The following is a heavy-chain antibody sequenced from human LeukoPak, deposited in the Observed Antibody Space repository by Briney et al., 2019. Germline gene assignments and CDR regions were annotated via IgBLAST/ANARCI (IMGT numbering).Heavy chain of an antibody. J-gene: IGHJ5*02. CDR3: ARDMRATSGPGWFDP. V-gene: IGHV3-48*01. Sequence: GGSLRLSCAASGFTFSSYSMNWVRQAPGKGLEWVSYISSSSSTIYYADSVKGRFTISRDNAKNSLYLRMNSLRAEDTAVYYCARDMRATSGPGWFDPWGQGTLVTVSS. CDR2: ISSSSSTI. CDR1: GFTFSSYS. D-gene: IGHD6-19*01.